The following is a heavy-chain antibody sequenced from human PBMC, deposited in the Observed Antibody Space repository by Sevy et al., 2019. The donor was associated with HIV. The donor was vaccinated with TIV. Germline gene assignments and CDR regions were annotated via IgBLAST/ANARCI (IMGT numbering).Heavy chain of an antibody. CDR3: ARERYNWNYSGGMDV. V-gene: IGHV3-7*01. J-gene: IGHJ6*02. CDR1: GFTFSSYW. CDR2: IKQDGSEK. Sequence: GGCLRLSCAASGFTFSSYWMSWVRQAPGKGLERVANIKQDGSEKYYVDSVKGRFTISRDNAKNSLYLQINSLRAEDTAVYYCARERYNWNYSGGMDVWGQGTTVTVSS. D-gene: IGHD1-7*01.